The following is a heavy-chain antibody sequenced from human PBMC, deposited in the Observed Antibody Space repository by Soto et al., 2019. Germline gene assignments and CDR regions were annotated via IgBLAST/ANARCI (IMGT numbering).Heavy chain of an antibody. V-gene: IGHV1-69*13. CDR1: GGTFSSYA. Sequence: SVKVSCKASGGTFSSYAISWVRQAPGQGLEWMGGIIPIFGTANYAQKFQGRVTITADESTSTAYMELSSLRSEDTAVYYCARRGMYYGDCGSGYGFDVWGQGTTVTVSS. J-gene: IGHJ6*02. D-gene: IGHD4-17*01. CDR2: IIPIFGTA. CDR3: ARRGMYYGDCGSGYGFDV.